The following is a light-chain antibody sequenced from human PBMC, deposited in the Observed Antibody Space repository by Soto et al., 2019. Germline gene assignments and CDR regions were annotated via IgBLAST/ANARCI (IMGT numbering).Light chain of an antibody. V-gene: IGLV2-8*01. CDR1: SSDVGGYNY. J-gene: IGLJ1*01. Sequence: SARTQPPSASGSPGQSVAISCTGTSSDVGGYNYVSWYQQHPGEAPKLMIYEVSERPSGVPDRFSGSKSSNTASLTVSGLQAEDEADYYCSSYAGSNNFVFGTGTKVTVL. CDR3: SSYAGSNNFV. CDR2: EVS.